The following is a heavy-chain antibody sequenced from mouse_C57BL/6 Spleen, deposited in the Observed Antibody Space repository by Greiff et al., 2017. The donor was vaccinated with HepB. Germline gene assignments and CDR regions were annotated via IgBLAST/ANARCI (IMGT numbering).Heavy chain of an antibody. J-gene: IGHJ2*01. CDR1: GYTFTSYG. V-gene: IGHV1-81*01. D-gene: IGHD1-1*01. CDR2: IYPRSGNT. CDR3: ARIITTVVDPYYFDD. Sequence: QVQLQQSGAELARPGASVKLSCKASGYTFTSYGISWVKQRTGQGLEWIGEIYPRSGNTYYNEKFKGKATLTADQSSSPAYMELRSLTSEDSAVYFGARIITTVVDPYYFDDWGQGTTLTVSS.